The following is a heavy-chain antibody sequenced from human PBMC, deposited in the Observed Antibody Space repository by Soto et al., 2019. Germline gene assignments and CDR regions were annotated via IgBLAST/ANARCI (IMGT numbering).Heavy chain of an antibody. Sequence: PSATVPITCTVSGGSITSRGYYCRWIRQHAGKGLEWIGYIYYNGRTDYNPSLKSGVSISVDTSQNQLSLKLYSVTAADTAVYFCARVKDYYISIDHWGQESPVTVS. CDR3: ARVKDYYISIDH. CDR1: GGSITSRGYY. V-gene: IGHV4-31*03. D-gene: IGHD3-9*01. J-gene: IGHJ4*02. CDR2: IYYNGRT.